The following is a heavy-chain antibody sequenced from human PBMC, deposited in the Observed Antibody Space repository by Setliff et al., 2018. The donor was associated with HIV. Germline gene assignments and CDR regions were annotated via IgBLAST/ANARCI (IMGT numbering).Heavy chain of an antibody. CDR3: ARRGDFFYYAMDV. V-gene: IGHV4-30-2*01. CDR1: GGSMRSSGYS. CDR2: IYYNGNA. J-gene: IGHJ6*01. Sequence: ASETLSLTCAVSGGSMRSSGYSWTWIRQAPGKGLEWVGYIYYNGNAYYNPSLKSRVTISVDRSKNQFSLKLSSVTAADTAVYYCARRGDFFYYAMDVWG.